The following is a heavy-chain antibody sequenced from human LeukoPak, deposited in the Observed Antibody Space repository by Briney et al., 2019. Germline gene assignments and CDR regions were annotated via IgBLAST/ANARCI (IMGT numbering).Heavy chain of an antibody. D-gene: IGHD6-13*01. J-gene: IGHJ5*02. Sequence: PGGSLRLSCAASGFTFSSYGMHWVRQAPGKGLEWVAVISYDGSNKYYADSVKGRFTISRDNSKNTLYLQMNSLRAEDTAVYYCAKDGAANPYSSSWYVSVGWFDPWGQGTLVTVSS. CDR2: ISYDGSNK. CDR1: GFTFSSYG. V-gene: IGHV3-30*18. CDR3: AKDGAANPYSSSWYVSVGWFDP.